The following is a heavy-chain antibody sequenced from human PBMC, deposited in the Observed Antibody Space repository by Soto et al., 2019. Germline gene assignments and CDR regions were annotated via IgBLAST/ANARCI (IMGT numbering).Heavy chain of an antibody. D-gene: IGHD2-15*01. Sequence: QVQLQESGPGLVRPSQTLSLTCTVSGDSISSADYYWSWIRQPPGKGLEWIGHIFYSGTTYYNPSLKRRLTISVDTSKNHCSLRLTSVTAPDTAVYYCARDLWVEPELYSSGMDVWGQGLTVTFSS. CDR1: GDSISSADYY. CDR2: IFYSGTT. J-gene: IGHJ6*02. V-gene: IGHV4-30-4*01. CDR3: ARDLWVEPELYSSGMDV.